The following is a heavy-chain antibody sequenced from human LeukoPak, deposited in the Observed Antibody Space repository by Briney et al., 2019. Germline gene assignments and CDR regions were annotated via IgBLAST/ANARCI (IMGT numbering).Heavy chain of an antibody. Sequence: GGSLRLSCAASGFTVSSNYMSWVRQAPGKGLEWVSVIYSGGSTYYADSVKGRFTISRDNSKNTLYLQMNSLRAEDTAVYYCARVPIEYSSSSTVGGAFDIWGQGTMVTVSS. V-gene: IGHV3-53*01. J-gene: IGHJ3*02. CDR3: ARVPIEYSSSSTVGGAFDI. CDR2: IYSGGST. D-gene: IGHD6-6*01. CDR1: GFTVSSNY.